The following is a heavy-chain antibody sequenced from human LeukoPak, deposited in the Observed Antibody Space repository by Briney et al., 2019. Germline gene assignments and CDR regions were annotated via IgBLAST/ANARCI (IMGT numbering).Heavy chain of an antibody. D-gene: IGHD3-22*01. J-gene: IGHJ5*02. V-gene: IGHV1-24*01. CDR3: ATATDYEGSSGYSFEP. CDR1: GDALTDLA. CDR2: YDPEDEKV. Sequence: ASLKVSSKVPGDALTDLAIHTGRQAPGPGLQWMGGYDPEDEKVIYAQTFQGRLTITEDTSTDTAYMGMAGLRSEGTAVYYCATATDYEGSSGYSFEPWGQGTLVTVSS.